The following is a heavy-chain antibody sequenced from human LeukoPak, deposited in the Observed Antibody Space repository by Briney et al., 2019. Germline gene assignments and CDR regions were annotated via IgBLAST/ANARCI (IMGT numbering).Heavy chain of an antibody. D-gene: IGHD4-17*01. CDR1: GFAFGNYA. J-gene: IGHJ4*02. CDR2: IDSSGSYT. V-gene: IGHV3-23*01. Sequence: PGGSLRLSCAASGFAFGNYAMGWVRQAPGKGLEWVSSIDSSGSYTPSADSVKGRFTISRDNFENTLYLQMNSLRAEDTAVYFCAKISTVTDNFGRWGQGTLVTVSS. CDR3: AKISTVTDNFGR.